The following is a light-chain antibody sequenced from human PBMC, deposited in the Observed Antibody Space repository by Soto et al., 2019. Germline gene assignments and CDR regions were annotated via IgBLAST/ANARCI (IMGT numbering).Light chain of an antibody. CDR2: GAS. J-gene: IGKJ3*01. Sequence: IQLTQSRSSLSASMGARVTITCRASQDIDTQLAWYQQKPGKAPKLLIYGASTLQGGAPSRFRGSGSGTDFTLTVSSLQPEDLATYYCQQHFMYPPTFGPGTKVDI. CDR1: QDIDTQ. V-gene: IGKV1-9*01. CDR3: QQHFMYPPT.